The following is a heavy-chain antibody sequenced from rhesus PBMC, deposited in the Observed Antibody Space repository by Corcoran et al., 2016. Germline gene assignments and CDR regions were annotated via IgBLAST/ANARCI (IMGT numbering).Heavy chain of an antibody. CDR2: INSGGGTT. V-gene: IGHV3S5*01. CDR3: AKGEGNYGNYGPFDY. CDR1: GFTFSSYG. D-gene: IGHD4-35*01. J-gene: IGHJ4*01. Sequence: EVQLVETGGGLVQPGGSLKLSCAASGFTFSSYGMSWVRQAPGKGLEWVSAINSGGGTTYYADSVKGRFTISRENSKDTLSLQMNSLRAEDTAVYYCAKGEGNYGNYGPFDYWGQGVLVTVSS.